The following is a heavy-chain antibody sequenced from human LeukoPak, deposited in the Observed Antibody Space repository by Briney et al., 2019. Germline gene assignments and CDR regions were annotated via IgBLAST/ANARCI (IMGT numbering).Heavy chain of an antibody. CDR3: ARAGSGWYVHDAFDI. D-gene: IGHD6-19*01. CDR2: IYYSGST. J-gene: IGHJ3*02. Sequence: KSSETLSLTCAVYGGSFSGYYWSWIRQPPGKGLEWIGYIYYSGSTNYNPSLKSRVTISVDTSKNQFSLKPSSVTAADTAVYYCARAGSGWYVHDAFDIWGQGTMVTVSS. V-gene: IGHV4-59*01. CDR1: GGSFSGYY.